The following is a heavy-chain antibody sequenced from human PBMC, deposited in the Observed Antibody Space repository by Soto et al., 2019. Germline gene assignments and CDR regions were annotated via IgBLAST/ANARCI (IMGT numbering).Heavy chain of an antibody. CDR2: ISYDGSNK. CDR3: ASPELYSSSQTASYYYYYGMDV. CDR1: GFTFSSYG. Sequence: GGSLRLSCAASGFTFSSYGMHWVRQAPGKGLEWVAVISYDGSNKYYADSVKGRFTISRDNSKNTLYLQMNSLRAEDTAVYYCASPELYSSSQTASYYYYYGMDVWGQGTTVTVSS. J-gene: IGHJ6*02. V-gene: IGHV3-30*03. D-gene: IGHD6-6*01.